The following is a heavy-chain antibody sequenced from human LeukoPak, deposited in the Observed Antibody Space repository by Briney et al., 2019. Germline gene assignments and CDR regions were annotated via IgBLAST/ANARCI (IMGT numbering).Heavy chain of an antibody. J-gene: IGHJ3*02. Sequence: GASVKVPCKASGYTFTSYYMHWVRQAPGQGLEWMGIINPSGGSTSYAQKFQGRVTMTRDMSTSTVYMELSSLRSEDTAVYYCARDQGCSGGSCYAPNAFDIWGQGTMVTVSS. D-gene: IGHD2-15*01. V-gene: IGHV1-46*01. CDR3: ARDQGCSGGSCYAPNAFDI. CDR2: INPSGGST. CDR1: GYTFTSYY.